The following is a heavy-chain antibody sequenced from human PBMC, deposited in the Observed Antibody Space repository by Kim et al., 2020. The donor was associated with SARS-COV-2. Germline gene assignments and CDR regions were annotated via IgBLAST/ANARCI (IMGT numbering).Heavy chain of an antibody. CDR1: GYTFTSYG. CDR2: ISAYNGNT. Sequence: ASVKVSCKASGYTFTSYGISWVRQAPGQGREGMGWISAYNGNTNYAHKLQGRVTMTTDTSTSTAYMELRSLRSDDTAVYYCARVEVDFGVALGLDYWGQGTLVTVSS. D-gene: IGHD3-3*01. J-gene: IGHJ4*02. V-gene: IGHV1-18*01. CDR3: ARVEVDFGVALGLDY.